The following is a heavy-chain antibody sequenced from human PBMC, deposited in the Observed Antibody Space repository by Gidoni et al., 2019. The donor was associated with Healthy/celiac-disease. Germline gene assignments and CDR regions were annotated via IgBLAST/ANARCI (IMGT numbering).Heavy chain of an antibody. V-gene: IGHV5-51*01. D-gene: IGHD6-13*01. Sequence: EVQLVQSGAEVKKPGASLKIPCQGSGYSFTSYGIGWVRQMPGKGLEWMGIIYPGDSDTRYSPSFQGQVTISADKSISTAYLQWSSLKASDTAMYYCARLTSSSWTGTFDYWGQGTLVTVSS. CDR2: IYPGDSDT. CDR3: ARLTSSSWTGTFDY. J-gene: IGHJ4*02. CDR1: GYSFTSYG.